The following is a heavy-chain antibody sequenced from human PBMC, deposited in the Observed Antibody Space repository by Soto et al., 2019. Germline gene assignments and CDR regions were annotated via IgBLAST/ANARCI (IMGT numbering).Heavy chain of an antibody. D-gene: IGHD2-15*01. CDR3: ARGGEARYCSGGSCYSGWFDP. CDR2: MNPNCGNT. J-gene: IGHJ5*02. Sequence: GASVKVSWKASGYTFTSYDINWVRQATGQGLEWMGWMNPNCGNTGYAQKFQGRVTMTRNTSISTAYMELSSLRSEDTAVYYCARGGEARYCSGGSCYSGWFDPWGQGTLVTVSS. CDR1: GYTFTSYD. V-gene: IGHV1-8*01.